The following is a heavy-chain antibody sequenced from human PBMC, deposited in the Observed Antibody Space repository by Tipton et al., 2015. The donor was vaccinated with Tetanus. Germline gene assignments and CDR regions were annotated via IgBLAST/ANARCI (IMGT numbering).Heavy chain of an antibody. D-gene: IGHD6-6*01. V-gene: IGHV4-34*01. CDR2: INHSGST. J-gene: IGHJ4*02. Sequence: TLSLTCAVYGGSFSGYYWSWIRQPPGKGLEWIGEINHSGSTNYNPSLKSRVTISVDTSKNQFSLKLSSVTAADTAVYYCARNIAARDDYWGQGTLVTVSS. CDR1: GGSFSGYY. CDR3: ARNIAARDDY.